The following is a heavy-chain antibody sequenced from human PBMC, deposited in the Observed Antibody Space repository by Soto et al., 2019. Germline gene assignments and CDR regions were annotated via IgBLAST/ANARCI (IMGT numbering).Heavy chain of an antibody. CDR1: GFTFDDYA. D-gene: IGHD3-10*01. CDR2: ISWNSGSI. Sequence: GGSLRLSCAASGFTFDDYAMHWVRQAPGKGLEWVSGISWNSGSIGYADSVKGRFTISRDNAKNSLYLQMNSLRAEDTALYYCAKDKWRFGELLSGILDYWGQGTLVTVSS. V-gene: IGHV3-9*01. CDR3: AKDKWRFGELLSGILDY. J-gene: IGHJ4*02.